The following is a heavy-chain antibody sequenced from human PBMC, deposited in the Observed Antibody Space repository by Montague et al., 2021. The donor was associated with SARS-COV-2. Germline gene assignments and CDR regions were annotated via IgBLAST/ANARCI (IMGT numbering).Heavy chain of an antibody. Sequence: SETLSLTCAVYGGSFSDYCWTWIRQAPGKGLEWIGEVDHRGSSSYNPSLQSRLTISVDRSKNQFSLRLTSVTAADTAVYYCARGQVTVFGVLIMLPAAGPLDSWGLGTRVTVSS. CDR3: ARGQVTVFGVLIMLPAAGPLDS. D-gene: IGHD3-3*01. CDR2: VDHRGSS. CDR1: GGSFSDYC. V-gene: IGHV4-34*01. J-gene: IGHJ3*02.